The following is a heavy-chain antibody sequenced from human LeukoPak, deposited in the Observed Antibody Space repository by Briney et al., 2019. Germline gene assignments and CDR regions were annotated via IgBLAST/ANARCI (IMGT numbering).Heavy chain of an antibody. Sequence: LEALSLTCTVSGSVMSSYYWSWIRQPPGKGLEWIGNVYYSETPNYNPSLISRVSISLDTSKKVFSLNLKSVTAADTAMYYCARGLGYCSSTICSHRFDIWGQGTMVAVSS. V-gene: IGHV4-59*01. CDR3: ARGLGYCSSTICSHRFDI. D-gene: IGHD2-2*03. CDR1: GSVMSSYY. J-gene: IGHJ3*02. CDR2: VYYSETP.